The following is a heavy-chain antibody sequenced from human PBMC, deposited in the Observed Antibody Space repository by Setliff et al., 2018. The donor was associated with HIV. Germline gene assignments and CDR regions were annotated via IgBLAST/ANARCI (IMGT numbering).Heavy chain of an antibody. CDR1: GYTFTTYP. CDR2: INTSGGSA. D-gene: IGHD6-19*01. CDR3: ARNQGDSSGWYAGDY. J-gene: IGHJ4*01. Sequence: PGESLKVSCKASGYTFTTYPMHWVRQAPGQGLEWMGVINTSGGSAGYAEKFRGRVTMTRDTSTNTVYMDLRNLRSEDTAVYYCARNQGDSSGWYAGDYWGHGTLVTVSS. V-gene: IGHV1-46*01.